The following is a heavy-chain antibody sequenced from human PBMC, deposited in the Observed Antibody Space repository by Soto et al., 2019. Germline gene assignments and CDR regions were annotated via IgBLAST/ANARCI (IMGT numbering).Heavy chain of an antibody. CDR1: GGSIISSRYY. D-gene: IGHD5-18*01. CDR2: IYYSGRT. Sequence: PSETLYLTCTVSGGSIISSRYYGGWIRQPPGKGLEWIGSIYYSGRTYYNPSLKSRVTISVDTSKNHFSLELSSVTAADTAVYYCASRGGYSYGGDDYWGQGTLVTVSS. V-gene: IGHV4-39*01. CDR3: ASRGGYSYGGDDY. J-gene: IGHJ4*02.